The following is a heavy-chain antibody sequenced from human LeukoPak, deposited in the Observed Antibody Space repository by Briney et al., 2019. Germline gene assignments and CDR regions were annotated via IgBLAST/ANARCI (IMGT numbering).Heavy chain of an antibody. CDR1: GFTFSSYW. V-gene: IGHV3-74*01. D-gene: IGHD2-21*01. CDR2: INSDGSST. Sequence: GGSLRLSCAASGFTFSSYWMHWVRQAPGKGLVWVSRINSDGSSTSYADPVKGRFTISRDNAKNTLYLQMNSLRAEDTAVYYCARRLAAKDAFDIWGQGTMVTVSS. CDR3: ARRLAAKDAFDI. J-gene: IGHJ3*02.